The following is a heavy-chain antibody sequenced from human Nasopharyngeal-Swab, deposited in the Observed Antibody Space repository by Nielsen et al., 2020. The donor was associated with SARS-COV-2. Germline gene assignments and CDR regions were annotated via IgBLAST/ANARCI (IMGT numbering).Heavy chain of an antibody. CDR3: ARDHYYDSSAYYPFHKRYYYGMDV. J-gene: IGHJ6*02. CDR2: INHSGNT. V-gene: IGHV4-34*01. D-gene: IGHD3-22*01. Sequence: WIRQPPGKGLEWIGEINHSGNTDYNPSLKSRVTILIDTSKNQFSLQVSSVTAADTAIYFCARDHYYDSSAYYPFHKRYYYGMDVWGQGTTVTV.